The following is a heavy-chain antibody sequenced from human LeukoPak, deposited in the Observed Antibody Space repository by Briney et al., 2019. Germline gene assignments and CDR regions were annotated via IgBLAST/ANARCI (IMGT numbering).Heavy chain of an antibody. Sequence: GGSLRLSCAASGFTFSSYSMNWVRQAPGKGLEWGSYISSSSSTIYYADSVKGRFTISRDNAKNSLYLQMNSLRAEDTAVYYCARDESPIAARAYFDYWGQGTLVTVSS. J-gene: IGHJ4*02. CDR2: ISSSSSTI. CDR1: GFTFSSYS. D-gene: IGHD6-6*01. CDR3: ARDESPIAARAYFDY. V-gene: IGHV3-48*01.